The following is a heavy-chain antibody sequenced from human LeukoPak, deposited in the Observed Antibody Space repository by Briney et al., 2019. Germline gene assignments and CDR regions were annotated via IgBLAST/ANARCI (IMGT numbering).Heavy chain of an antibody. CDR1: GFTFSSYW. Sequence: GGSLRLSCAASGFTFSSYWMSWVRQAPGKGLEWVAKIKPDGSEKDHVDSVKGRFTISRDNSKNTLYLQMNSLRAEDTAVYYCATVKRIAAGVEDYWGQGTLVTVSS. V-gene: IGHV3-7*01. J-gene: IGHJ4*02. CDR2: IKPDGSEK. D-gene: IGHD6-13*01. CDR3: ATVKRIAAGVEDY.